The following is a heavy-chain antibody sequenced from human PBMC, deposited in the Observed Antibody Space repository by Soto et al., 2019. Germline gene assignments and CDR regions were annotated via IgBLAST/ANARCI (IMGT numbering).Heavy chain of an antibody. CDR1: GFTFSSYA. CDR2: ISGSGGST. CDR3: AKDPAGITIFGVVIDY. J-gene: IGHJ4*02. D-gene: IGHD3-3*01. Sequence: TGGSLRLSCAASGFTFSSYAMSWVRQAPGKGLEWVSAISGSGGSTYYADSVKGRFTISRDNSKNTLYLQMNSLRAEDTAVYYCAKDPAGITIFGVVIDYWGQGTLVTVSS. V-gene: IGHV3-23*01.